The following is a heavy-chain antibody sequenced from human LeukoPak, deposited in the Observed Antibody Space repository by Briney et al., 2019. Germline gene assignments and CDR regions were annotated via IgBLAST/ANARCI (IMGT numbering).Heavy chain of an antibody. CDR3: ATLVRRYSSGWYYFDY. CDR2: FDPEDGET. J-gene: IGHJ4*02. D-gene: IGHD6-19*01. V-gene: IGHV1-24*01. Sequence: ASVKVSCKVSGYTLTELSMHWVRQAPGKGLEWMGGFDPEDGETIYAQKFQGRVTMTEDTSIDTAYMELSSLGSEDTAVYYCATLVRRYSSGWYYFDYWGQGTLVTVSS. CDR1: GYTLTELS.